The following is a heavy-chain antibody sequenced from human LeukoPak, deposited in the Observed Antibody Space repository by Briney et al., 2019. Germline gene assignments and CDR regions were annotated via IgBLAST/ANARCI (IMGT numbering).Heavy chain of an antibody. CDR3: ARDNERFGELWGGFDY. CDR2: IYTSGST. Sequence: SETLSLTCTVSGGSISSYYWSWIRQPAGKGLEWIGRIYTSGSTNYNPSLKSRVTMSVDTSKNQFSLKLSSVTAADTAVYYCARDNERFGELWGGFDYWGQGTLVTVSS. D-gene: IGHD3-10*01. CDR1: GGSISSYY. V-gene: IGHV4-4*07. J-gene: IGHJ4*02.